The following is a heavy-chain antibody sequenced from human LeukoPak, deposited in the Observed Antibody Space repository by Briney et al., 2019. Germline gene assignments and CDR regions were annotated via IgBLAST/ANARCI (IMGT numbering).Heavy chain of an antibody. CDR1: GYTFTGYY. V-gene: IGHV1-2*06. Sequence: ASVKVSCKASGYTFTGYYMNRVRQAPGQGLEWMGRINPNSGGTNYAQKFQGRVTMTRDTSISTAYMELSRPRSDDTAVYYCARVGDGLNDAFDIWGQGTMVTVSS. CDR2: INPNSGGT. D-gene: IGHD5-24*01. J-gene: IGHJ3*02. CDR3: ARVGDGLNDAFDI.